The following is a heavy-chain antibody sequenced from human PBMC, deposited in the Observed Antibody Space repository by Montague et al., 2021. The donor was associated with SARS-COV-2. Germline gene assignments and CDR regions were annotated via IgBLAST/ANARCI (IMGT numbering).Heavy chain of an antibody. D-gene: IGHD5-12*01. Sequence: SETLSLTCSVSGSSISSGFYWAWIRQSPGKGPEWIGTVYHSGYTHYNPPLKGRVNVSIDTSKNQFSLTVTSVTAADTAVYFCARRGYTGSDYFDYWGQGTPVTVSS. CDR2: VYHSGYT. CDR1: GSSISSGFY. CDR3: ARRGYTGSDYFDY. J-gene: IGHJ4*02. V-gene: IGHV4-38-2*01.